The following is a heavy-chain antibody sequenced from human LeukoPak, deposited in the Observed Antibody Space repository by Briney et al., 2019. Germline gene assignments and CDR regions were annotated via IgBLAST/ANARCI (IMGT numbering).Heavy chain of an antibody. CDR2: IIPIFGTA. CDR3: ARERNDFWSGYCGY. D-gene: IGHD3-3*01. CDR1: GGTFSSYA. J-gene: IGHJ4*02. Sequence: ASVKVSCKASGGTFSSYAISWVRQAPGQGLEWMGGIIPIFGTANYAQKFQGRVTITADESTSTAYMELSSLRSEDTAVYYCARERNDFWSGYCGYWGQGTMVTVSS. V-gene: IGHV1-69*01.